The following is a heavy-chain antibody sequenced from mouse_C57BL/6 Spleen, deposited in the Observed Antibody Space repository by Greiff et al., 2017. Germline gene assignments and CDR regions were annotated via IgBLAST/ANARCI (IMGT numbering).Heavy chain of an antibody. CDR3: GRGGDYEFGFAY. Sequence: VQLQQSGAELVKPGASVKMSCTASGYTFTTYPIEWMKQNHGKSLEWIGNFHTYNDDTKYNEKFKGKATLTVEKSSSTFYLELSRLTSDDSAVYSCGRGGDYEFGFAYWGQGTLVTVSA. CDR2: FHTYNDDT. V-gene: IGHV1-47*01. J-gene: IGHJ3*01. CDR1: GYTFTTYP. D-gene: IGHD2-4*01.